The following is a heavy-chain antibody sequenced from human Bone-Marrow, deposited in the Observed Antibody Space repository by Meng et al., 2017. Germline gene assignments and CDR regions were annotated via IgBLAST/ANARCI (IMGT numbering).Heavy chain of an antibody. D-gene: IGHD3-10*01. Sequence: GSLRLSCAVSGYSITGSYNGGWIRQSPGKGLEWIGSIYQSGSTYYNPSLKSRVTMSADTSKNQFPLKLSSVTAADAAVYYCARKIGGFGELLSSNAFDIWGQGTMVTVSS. J-gene: IGHJ3*02. CDR3: ARKIGGFGELLSSNAFDI. CDR2: IYQSGST. CDR1: GYSITGSYN. V-gene: IGHV4-38-2*01.